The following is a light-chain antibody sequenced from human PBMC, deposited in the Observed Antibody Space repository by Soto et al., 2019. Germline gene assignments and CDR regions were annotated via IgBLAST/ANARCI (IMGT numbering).Light chain of an antibody. CDR2: GAS. V-gene: IGKV3-15*01. J-gene: IGKJ1*01. CDR1: QSVSTT. CDR3: QQYKDWPTT. Sequence: MTQSQATLSVSPGQQTSLSCRASQSVSTTVAGYHQKPGQAPRLLVYGASSRAAGSLARFSGSGAGTDFTLTITSLQSEDFGVYYCQQYKDWPTTFGQGTKVDIK.